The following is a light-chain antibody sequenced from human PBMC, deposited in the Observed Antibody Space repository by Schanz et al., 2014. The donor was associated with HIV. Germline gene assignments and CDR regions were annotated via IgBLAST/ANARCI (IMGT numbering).Light chain of an antibody. CDR3: QSFDKSVSAVV. V-gene: IGLV1-40*01. J-gene: IGLJ2*01. CDR2: GNS. Sequence: QSVLTQPPSVSGAPGQRVTISCTGSSSNIGAGYDVHWYQQLPGTAPKLLIYGNSNRPSGVPDRFSGSKSGTSASLAITGLQAEDEANYYCQSFDKSVSAVVFGGGTKLTVL. CDR1: SSNIGAGYD.